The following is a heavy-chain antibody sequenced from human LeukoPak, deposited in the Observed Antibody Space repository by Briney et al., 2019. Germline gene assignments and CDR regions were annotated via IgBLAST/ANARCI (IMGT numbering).Heavy chain of an antibody. D-gene: IGHD3-22*01. J-gene: IGHJ4*02. CDR1: GFTFSSYA. CDR2: NSGSSST. Sequence: GGSLRLSCEASGFTFSSYAMSWVRQAPGKGLEWVSANSGSSSTYYADSVKGRFTISRDNSKNTLYLQMNSLKAEDTAVYYCAKDPYDSSGYYDYWGQGTLVTVSS. CDR3: AKDPYDSSGYYDY. V-gene: IGHV3-23*01.